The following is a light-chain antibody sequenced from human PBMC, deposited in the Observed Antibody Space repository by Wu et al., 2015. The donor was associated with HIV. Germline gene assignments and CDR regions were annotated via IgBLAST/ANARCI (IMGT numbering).Light chain of an antibody. CDR1: QTISNN. CDR2: GAS. Sequence: EIVMTQSPATLSVSPGERATLSCRASQTISNNLAWYQQKFGQAPRLLIYGASTRATGVPARFSGSGSGTEFTLTISSMQSEDFAVYHCQQYTTRPLTFGEGTKVEIK. V-gene: IGKV3-15*01. CDR3: QQYTTRPLT. J-gene: IGKJ4*01.